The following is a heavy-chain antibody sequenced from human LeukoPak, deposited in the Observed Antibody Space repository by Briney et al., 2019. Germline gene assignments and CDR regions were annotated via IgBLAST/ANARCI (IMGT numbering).Heavy chain of an antibody. CDR1: GFTVSSNY. D-gene: IGHD3-22*01. CDR2: IYSGGST. J-gene: IGHJ4*02. CDR3: ARGAPIYYDSSGYGDY. V-gene: IGHV3-53*01. Sequence: GGSLRLSCAASGFTVSSNYMSWVRQAPGKGLEWVSVIYSGGSTYYADSVKGRFTISRDNSKNTLYLQMNSLRAEDTAVYYCARGAPIYYDSSGYGDYWGQGTLVTVSS.